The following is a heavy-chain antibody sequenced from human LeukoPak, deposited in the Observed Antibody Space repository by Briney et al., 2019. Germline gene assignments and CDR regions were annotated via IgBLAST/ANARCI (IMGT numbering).Heavy chain of an antibody. CDR2: IYYSGST. V-gene: IGHV4-59*01. Sequence: SETLSLTCTVSGGSISSYYWSWIRQPPGKGLEWIGYIYYSGSTNYNPSLKSRVTISVDTSKNQFSLKLSSVTAADTAVYYCARASVGPYFDYWGQGTLVTVSS. CDR1: GGSISSYY. CDR3: ARASVGPYFDY. D-gene: IGHD2-2*01. J-gene: IGHJ4*02.